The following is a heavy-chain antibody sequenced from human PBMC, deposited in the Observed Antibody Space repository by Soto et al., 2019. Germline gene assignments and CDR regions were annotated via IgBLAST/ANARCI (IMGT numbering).Heavy chain of an antibody. D-gene: IGHD4-17*01. Sequence: PGGSLRLSCAASGFTFSSYGMHWVRQAPGKGLEWVAVISYDGSNKYYADSVKGRFTISRDNSKNTLYLQMNSLRAEDTAVYYCAKDCYGDPHGADYGMDVWGQGTTVTVSS. V-gene: IGHV3-30*18. CDR2: ISYDGSNK. J-gene: IGHJ6*02. CDR1: GFTFSSYG. CDR3: AKDCYGDPHGADYGMDV.